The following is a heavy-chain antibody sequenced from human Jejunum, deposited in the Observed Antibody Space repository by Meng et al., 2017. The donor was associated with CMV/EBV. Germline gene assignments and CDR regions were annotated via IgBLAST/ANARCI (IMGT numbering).Heavy chain of an antibody. V-gene: IGHV2-5*01. D-gene: IGHD3-9*01. CDR3: AHRDIDLRAFDI. CDR2: VYWNDDH. J-gene: IGHJ3*02. CDR1: RFSLSTDQLC. Sequence: SRFSLSTDQLCVGWIRQPPGTALGWVALVYWNDDHPYNPSLKSRLTITKETSKNQVVLTLTNIDVVDTATYYCAHRDIDLRAFDIWGRGTRVTVSS.